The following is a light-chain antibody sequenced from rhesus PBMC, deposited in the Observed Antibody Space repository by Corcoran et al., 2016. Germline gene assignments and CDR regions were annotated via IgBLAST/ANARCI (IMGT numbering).Light chain of an antibody. Sequence: DIQMTQSPSSLSASVGDTVTITCRASQGISSYLAWYQQQPGKAPKPLIYYASNLESGVPSWFHGSGSGTECTLPISSLQPEEFATYYCQQYNSAPLTFGGGTKVEIK. CDR3: QQYNSAPLT. CDR1: QGISSY. V-gene: IGKV1-37*01. J-gene: IGKJ4*01. CDR2: YAS.